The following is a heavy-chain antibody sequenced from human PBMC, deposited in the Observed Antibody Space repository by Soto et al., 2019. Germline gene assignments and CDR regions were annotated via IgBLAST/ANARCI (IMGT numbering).Heavy chain of an antibody. V-gene: IGHV4-59*01. CDR1: GGSISSYY. J-gene: IGHJ4*02. Sequence: SETLSLTCTVSGGSISSYYWSWIRQPPGKGLEWIGYIYYSGSTNYNPSLKSRVTISVDTSKNQFSLKLSSVTAADTAVYYWAREPDGYNPNFDYWGQGTLVTVSS. CDR3: AREPDGYNPNFDY. CDR2: IYYSGST. D-gene: IGHD5-12*01.